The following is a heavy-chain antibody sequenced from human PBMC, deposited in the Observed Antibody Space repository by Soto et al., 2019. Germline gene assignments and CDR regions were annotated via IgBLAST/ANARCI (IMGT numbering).Heavy chain of an antibody. Sequence: SETLSLTCTVSGGSVTSYYWSCIRQPPGKPLEWIGTIYYSGSTTYNPSLKSRVTISVDTSKNQFSLKLGSVTAADTAMYFCARALYGSGVLDVWGQGTTVTVSS. J-gene: IGHJ6*02. CDR2: IYYSGST. CDR1: GGSVTSYY. V-gene: IGHV4-59*02. CDR3: ARALYGSGVLDV. D-gene: IGHD3-10*01.